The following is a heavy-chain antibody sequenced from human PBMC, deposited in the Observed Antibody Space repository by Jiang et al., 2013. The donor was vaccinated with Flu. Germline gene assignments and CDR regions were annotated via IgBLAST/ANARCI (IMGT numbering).Heavy chain of an antibody. Sequence: VQLLESGGGLVQPGGSLRLSCAASGFTFSSYAMSWVRQAPGKGLEWVSTISSSGGSTYYADSVKGRFTISRDNSRNTLYLQMNSLRAEDTAVYYCAKPLGVSAPTASRWFDPWGQGTLVTVSP. CDR3: AKPLGVSAPTASRWFDP. CDR2: ISSSGGST. J-gene: IGHJ5*02. V-gene: IGHV3-23*01. CDR1: GFTFSSYA. D-gene: IGHD1-1*01.